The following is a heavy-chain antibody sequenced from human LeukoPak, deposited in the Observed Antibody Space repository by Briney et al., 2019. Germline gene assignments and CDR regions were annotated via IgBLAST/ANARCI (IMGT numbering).Heavy chain of an antibody. CDR2: ISYSGGT. J-gene: IGHJ4*02. D-gene: IGHD2-2*01. CDR3: ARLIRYCTSNSCYPFDY. CDR1: GGSTSSSSFY. V-gene: IGHV4-39*01. Sequence: SETLSLTCTVSGGSTSSSSFYWGWIRQPPGKGLECIGRISYSGGTYYNPSLKSRVTISIDTSKNQFSLKLNSVTAADTAVYYCARLIRYCTSNSCYPFDYWGQGTLVTVSP.